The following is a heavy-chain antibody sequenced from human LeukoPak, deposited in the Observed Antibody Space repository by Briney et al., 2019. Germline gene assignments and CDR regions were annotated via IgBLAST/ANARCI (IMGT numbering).Heavy chain of an antibody. J-gene: IGHJ4*02. Sequence: QPGGSLRLSCAASGFTFSRYWMSWVRQAPGKGLEWVANIKEDGSEQFYVDSVRGRFTISRDNAKDSLFLQMNSLRAEDTAVYYCASQLDGTLDSWGQGTLVTVSS. CDR3: ASQLDGTLDS. CDR1: GFTFSRYW. V-gene: IGHV3-7*02. CDR2: IKEDGSEQ. D-gene: IGHD2-2*01.